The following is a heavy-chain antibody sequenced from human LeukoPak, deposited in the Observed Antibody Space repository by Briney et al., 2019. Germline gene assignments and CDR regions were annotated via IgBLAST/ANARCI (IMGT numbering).Heavy chain of an antibody. J-gene: IGHJ4*02. CDR3: ARGDDSSGYYYEYFDY. V-gene: IGHV4-34*01. CDR2: INHSGST. CDR1: GGSFSGYY. Sequence: SETLSLTCAVYGGSFSGYYWSWIRQPPGKGLEWIVEINHSGSTNYNPSLKSRVTISVDTSKNQFSLKLSSVTAADTAVYYCARGDDSSGYYYEYFDYWGQGTLVTVSS. D-gene: IGHD3-22*01.